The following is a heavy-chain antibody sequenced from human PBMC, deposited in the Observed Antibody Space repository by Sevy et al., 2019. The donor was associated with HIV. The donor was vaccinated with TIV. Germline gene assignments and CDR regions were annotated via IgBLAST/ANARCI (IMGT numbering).Heavy chain of an antibody. V-gene: IGHV1-18*01. J-gene: IGHJ6*04. CDR3: ARAPWRYCTNGVCPPDV. CDR2: ISAYNGNT. Sequence: ASVKVSCKASGYTFTSYGISWVRQAPGQGLEWMGWISAYNGNTNYAQKLQGRVTMTTDTSTSTAYMELRSLRSDDTAVYYCARAPWRYCTNGVCPPDVWGKGTTVTVSS. D-gene: IGHD2-8*01. CDR1: GYTFTSYG.